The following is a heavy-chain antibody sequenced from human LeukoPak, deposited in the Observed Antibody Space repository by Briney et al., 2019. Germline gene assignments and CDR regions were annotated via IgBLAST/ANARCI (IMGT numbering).Heavy chain of an antibody. J-gene: IGHJ4*02. Sequence: PSQPLSLTCTVSGGSISSGGYYWSWIRQHPGKGLEWIGYIYYSGSTYYNPSLKSRVTISVDTSENQFSLKLSSVTAADTAVYYCASHYYDILTGYTPRFDYWGQGTLVTVSS. CDR2: IYYSGST. CDR3: ASHYYDILTGYTPRFDY. V-gene: IGHV4-31*03. D-gene: IGHD3-9*01. CDR1: GGSISSGGYY.